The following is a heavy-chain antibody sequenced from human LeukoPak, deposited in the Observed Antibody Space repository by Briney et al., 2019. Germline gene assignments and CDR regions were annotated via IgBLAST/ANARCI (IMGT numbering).Heavy chain of an antibody. CDR1: GFTFSSYS. J-gene: IGHJ5*02. Sequence: GGSLRLSCAASGFTFSSYSMNWVRQAPGKGLEWVSYISSSSSTIYYADSVKGRFTISRDNAKNSLYLQMNSLRAEDTAVYYCARDPSPPTAPWGQGTLVTVSS. D-gene: IGHD4-17*01. V-gene: IGHV3-48*04. CDR3: ARDPSPPTAP. CDR2: ISSSSSTI.